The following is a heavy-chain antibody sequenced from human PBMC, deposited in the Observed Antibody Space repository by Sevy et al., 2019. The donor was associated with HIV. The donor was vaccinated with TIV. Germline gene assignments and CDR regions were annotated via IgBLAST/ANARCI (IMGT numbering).Heavy chain of an antibody. D-gene: IGHD2-15*01. CDR1: GFTFSSYS. CDR3: ARATSLRSYGMDV. CDR2: ISSSSSYI. J-gene: IGHJ6*02. V-gene: IGHV3-21*01. Sequence: GGSLRLSCAASGFTFSSYSMNWVRQAPGKGLEWVSSISSSSSYIYYADSVKGRFTISRDNAKISLYLQMNSLRAEDTAVYYCARATSLRSYGMDVWGQGTTVTVSS.